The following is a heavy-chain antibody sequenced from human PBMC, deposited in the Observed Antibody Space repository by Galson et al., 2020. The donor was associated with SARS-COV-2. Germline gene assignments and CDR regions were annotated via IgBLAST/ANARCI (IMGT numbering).Heavy chain of an antibody. D-gene: IGHD3-22*01. J-gene: IGHJ4*02. CDR2: IYHSGST. CDR3: ARDSYDNFND. V-gene: IGHV4-4*02. CDR1: GASISSGNW. Sequence: ASETLSLTCAVSGASISSGNWWSWVRQFPGKGLEWIGDIYHSGSTYYNPSLQSRLTISVDKSKNQFSLELSSVTAADAAVYFCARDSYDNFNDGGRGTLVTVAS.